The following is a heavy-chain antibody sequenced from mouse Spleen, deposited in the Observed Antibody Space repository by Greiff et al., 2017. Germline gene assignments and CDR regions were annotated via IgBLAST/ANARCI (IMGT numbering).Heavy chain of an antibody. J-gene: IGHJ2*01. CDR1: GYSITSGYD. V-gene: IGHV3-1*01. Sequence: EVMLVESGPGMVKPSQSLSLTCTVTGYSITSGYDWHWIRHFPGNKLEWMGYISYSGSTNYNPSLKSRISITHDTSKNHFFLKLNSVTTEDTATYYCASDYGNSGFDYWGQGTTLTVSS. D-gene: IGHD2-1*01. CDR3: ASDYGNSGFDY. CDR2: ISYSGST.